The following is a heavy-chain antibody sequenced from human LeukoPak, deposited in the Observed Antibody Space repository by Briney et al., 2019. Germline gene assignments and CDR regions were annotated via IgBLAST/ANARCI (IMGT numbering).Heavy chain of an antibody. J-gene: IGHJ4*02. Sequence: SETLSLTCTVSGGSISSYYWSWIRQPAGKGLEWIGRIYSSGITSYNPSLESRVTMSVDTSKNQFSLRLRSVTAADTAVYFCARQHHHENPGYDSWGQGVLVTVSS. CDR1: GGSISSYY. D-gene: IGHD3-9*01. V-gene: IGHV4-4*07. CDR2: IYSSGIT. CDR3: ARQHHHENPGYDS.